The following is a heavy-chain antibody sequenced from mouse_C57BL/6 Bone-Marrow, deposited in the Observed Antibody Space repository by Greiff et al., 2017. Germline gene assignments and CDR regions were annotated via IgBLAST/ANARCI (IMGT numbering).Heavy chain of an antibody. CDR1: GYTFTSYG. CDR2: IYIGNGYT. CDR3: ASLFYYYGSSYYAMDY. V-gene: IGHV1-58*01. Sequence: EVQLVESGAELVRPGSSVKMSCKTSGYTFTSYGINWVKQRPGQGLEWIGYIYIGNGYTEYNEKFKGKATLTSDTSSSTAYMQLSSLTSGDSAIYFCASLFYYYGSSYYAMDYWGQGTSVTVSS. D-gene: IGHD1-1*01. J-gene: IGHJ4*01.